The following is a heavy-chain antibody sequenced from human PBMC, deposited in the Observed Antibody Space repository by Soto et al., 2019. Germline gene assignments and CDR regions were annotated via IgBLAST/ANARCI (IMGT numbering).Heavy chain of an antibody. CDR1: GGSLTSNSYY. CDR2: FYYSQST. Sequence: QLQLQESGPELVKPSETLSLNCTVSGGSLTSNSYYWGWIRQPPGKGLEWIGSFYYSQSTYFNPSLKSRVTISVETSKNQYSLKLSAVTAADTAVYYCARRSTVTYDYWGQGTLVTVSS. V-gene: IGHV4-39*01. J-gene: IGHJ4*02. D-gene: IGHD4-17*01. CDR3: ARRSTVTYDY.